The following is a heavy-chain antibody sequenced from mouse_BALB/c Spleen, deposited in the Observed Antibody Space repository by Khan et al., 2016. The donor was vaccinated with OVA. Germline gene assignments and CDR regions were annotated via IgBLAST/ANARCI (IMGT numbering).Heavy chain of an antibody. J-gene: IGHJ4*01. Sequence: EVQLQESGPGLVKPSQSLSLTCTVTGYSITSDYAWNWIRQFPGNKLEWMGYISYSGSTNYNPALKSRISITLDTSKNQFFLQFNSVTNEDTATYYCARDGSRYNYAMDYWGQGTSVTVSS. D-gene: IGHD2-3*01. CDR2: ISYSGST. V-gene: IGHV3-2*02. CDR1: GYSITSDYA. CDR3: ARDGSRYNYAMDY.